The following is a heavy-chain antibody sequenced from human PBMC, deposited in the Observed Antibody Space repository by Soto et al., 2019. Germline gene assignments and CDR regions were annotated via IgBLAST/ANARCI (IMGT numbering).Heavy chain of an antibody. CDR3: ARGLATLPVFAFDI. J-gene: IGHJ3*02. CDR2: IYLSGDE. D-gene: IGHD6-6*01. CDR1: GFSLSTSGVG. V-gene: IGHV2-5*01. Sequence: QGTLKESGPTLVKPTQTLTLTCSFSGFSLSTSGVGVGWIRQSPGKSLEWLALIYLSGDEHYRPSLKSRLSIATDPSKNHVVLVMTDMDPVDTATYYCARGLATLPVFAFDIWGQGTMVTVSS.